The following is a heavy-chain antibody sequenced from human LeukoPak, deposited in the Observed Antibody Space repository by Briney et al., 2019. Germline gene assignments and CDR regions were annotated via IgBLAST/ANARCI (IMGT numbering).Heavy chain of an antibody. Sequence: GGSLRLSCEAPGFTFSTYEMNWVRQAPGKVLEWVSYISSSGSTLYYADSLKGRFTISSDNAKSSLYLQMNSLRAEVTAVYYGARDCYGSRGYYDDAFDIWGQGTMVTVSS. CDR2: ISSSGSTL. CDR3: ARDCYGSRGYYDDAFDI. J-gene: IGHJ3*02. CDR1: GFTFSTYE. V-gene: IGHV3-48*03. D-gene: IGHD3-22*01.